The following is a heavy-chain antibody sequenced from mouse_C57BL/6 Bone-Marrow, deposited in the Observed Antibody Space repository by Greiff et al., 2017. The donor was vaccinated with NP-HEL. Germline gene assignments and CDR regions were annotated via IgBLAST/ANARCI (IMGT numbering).Heavy chain of an antibody. V-gene: IGHV1-54*01. Sequence: QVQLQQSGAELVRPGTSVKVSCKASGYAFTNYLIEWVKQRPGQGLEWIGVINPGSGGTNYNEKFKGKATLTAYNSSSTAYMQLSSLTSEDSAVYFCARRGYYCGSSLYYFDYGGQGTTLTVSS. CDR3: ARRGYYCGSSLYYFDY. J-gene: IGHJ2*01. CDR1: GYAFTNYL. D-gene: IGHD1-1*01. CDR2: INPGSGGT.